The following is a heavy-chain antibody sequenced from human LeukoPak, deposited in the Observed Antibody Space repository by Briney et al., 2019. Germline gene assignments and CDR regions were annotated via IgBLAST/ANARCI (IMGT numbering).Heavy chain of an antibody. CDR3: ARPAYTAAYDL. V-gene: IGHV3-7*01. CDR2: INTDGTEI. D-gene: IGHD3-16*01. CDR1: GFSFSTYW. Sequence: GGSLRLSCAASGFSFSTYWMNWVRQAPGKGLEWVSNINTDGTEINYLDSVKGRFTISRDNARNSLFLQMNGLRPEDTAVYYCARPAYTAAYDLWGQGTMVTVSS. J-gene: IGHJ3*01.